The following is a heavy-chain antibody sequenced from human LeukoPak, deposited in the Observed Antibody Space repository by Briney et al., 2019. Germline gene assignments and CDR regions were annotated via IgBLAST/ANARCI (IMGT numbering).Heavy chain of an antibody. CDR3: ARGLAAAGTFGY. CDR1: GDSISSYY. Sequence: KPSETLSLTCSVSGDSISSYYWSWIRQPPGKGLEWIGYIYYSGSTNYNPSLKSRVTISVDTSKNQFSLKLSSVTAADTAVYYCARGLAAAGTFGYWGQGTLVTVSS. V-gene: IGHV4-59*01. CDR2: IYYSGST. D-gene: IGHD6-13*01. J-gene: IGHJ4*02.